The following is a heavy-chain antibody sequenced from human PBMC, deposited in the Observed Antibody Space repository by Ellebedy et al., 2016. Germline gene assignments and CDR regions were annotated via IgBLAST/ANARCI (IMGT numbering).Heavy chain of an antibody. CDR3: ARLDAIIDVKSLDY. J-gene: IGHJ4*02. CDR2: ITNTGATI. Sequence: GESLKISCAASGFPFSDYSMNWLRQAPGKGPEWVSYITNTGATIHYADSVKGRFTISRDNAKNSLYLQMNSLRAEDTAVYYCARLDAIIDVKSLDYWGQGTLVTVSS. V-gene: IGHV3-48*04. D-gene: IGHD3-10*01. CDR1: GFPFSDYS.